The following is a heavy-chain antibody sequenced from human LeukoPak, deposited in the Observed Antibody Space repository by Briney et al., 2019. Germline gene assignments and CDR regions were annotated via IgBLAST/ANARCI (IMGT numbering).Heavy chain of an antibody. J-gene: IGHJ4*02. CDR3: ARVGIFGAVTDY. CDR2: IYYTGST. CDR1: GGSISYYY. V-gene: IGHV4-59*01. Sequence: SETLSLTCTVSGGSISYYYWSWIRQPPGKGLEWIGYIYYTGSTNYNPSLKSRVTISVDTSKNQFSLKLSSVTAADTAVYYCARVGIFGAVTDYWGQGTLVTVSS. D-gene: IGHD3-3*01.